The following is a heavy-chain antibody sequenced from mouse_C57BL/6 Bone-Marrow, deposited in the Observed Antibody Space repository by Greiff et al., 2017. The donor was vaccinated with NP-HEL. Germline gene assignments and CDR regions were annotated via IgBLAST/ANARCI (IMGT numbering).Heavy chain of an antibody. CDR3: AREGVITTIFDY. V-gene: IGHV1-69*01. CDR1: GYTFTSYW. D-gene: IGHD1-1*01. CDR2: IDPSDSYT. Sequence: QVQLQQPGAELVMPGASVKLSCKASGYTFTSYWMHWVKQRPGQGLEWIGEIDPSDSYTNYNQKFKGKSTLTVDKSSGTAYMQLSSLTSEDSAVYYCAREGVITTIFDYGGQGTTLTVSS. J-gene: IGHJ2*01.